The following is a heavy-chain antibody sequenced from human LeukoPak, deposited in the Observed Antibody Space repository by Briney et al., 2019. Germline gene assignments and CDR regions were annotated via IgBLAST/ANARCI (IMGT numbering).Heavy chain of an antibody. CDR2: INPNSGGT. J-gene: IGHJ4*02. CDR3: ARDHVGATTKFDY. V-gene: IGHV1-2*02. CDR1: GYTFTGYY. D-gene: IGHD1-26*01. Sequence: VASVKVSCKASGYTFTGYYMHWVRQAPGQGLEWMGWINPNSGGTNYAQKFQGRVTMTRDTSISTAYMELSRLRSDATAVYYCARDHVGATTKFDYWGQGTLVTVSS.